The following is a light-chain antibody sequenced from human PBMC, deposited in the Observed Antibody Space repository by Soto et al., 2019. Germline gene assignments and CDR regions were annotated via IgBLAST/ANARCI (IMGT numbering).Light chain of an antibody. CDR2: AAG. Sequence: DIQMTQSPSSLSASVGDRVTITCRASQGIRRDLGWFQQKPGKAPKRLIYAAGSLESGVPSRFSGSGSGTEFTLTISSLQPEDFATYYCLQHRSYLSFGQGTRVEV. CDR1: QGIRRD. CDR3: LQHRSYLS. J-gene: IGKJ1*01. V-gene: IGKV1-17*01.